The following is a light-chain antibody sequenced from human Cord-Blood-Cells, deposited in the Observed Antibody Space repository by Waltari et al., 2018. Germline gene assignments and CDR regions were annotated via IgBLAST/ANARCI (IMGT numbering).Light chain of an antibody. Sequence: EIVMTQSPATLSVSPGERATLSCRASQSVSSNLAWYQQKPGQAPRLLIYGASPRSTGIPARFSGSGSGTELTLTISSLQSEDFAVYYFQQYNNWPPITFGQGTRLEIK. CDR3: QQYNNWPPIT. J-gene: IGKJ5*01. CDR2: GAS. CDR1: QSVSSN. V-gene: IGKV3-15*01.